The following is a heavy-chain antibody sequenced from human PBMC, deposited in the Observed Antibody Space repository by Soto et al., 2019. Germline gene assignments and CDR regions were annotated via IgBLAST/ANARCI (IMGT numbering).Heavy chain of an antibody. CDR1: GFTFSSYS. CDR2: ISSSSSYI. Sequence: GGSLRLSCAASGFTFSSYSMNWVRQAPGKGLEWVSSISSSSSYIYYPDSVKGRFTISRDNSKKTLYLQMNSLRAEDTAVYYCAKAPKGNYYYGMDVWGQGTSVTVSS. J-gene: IGHJ6*02. D-gene: IGHD6-13*01. CDR3: AKAPKGNYYYGMDV. V-gene: IGHV3-21*04.